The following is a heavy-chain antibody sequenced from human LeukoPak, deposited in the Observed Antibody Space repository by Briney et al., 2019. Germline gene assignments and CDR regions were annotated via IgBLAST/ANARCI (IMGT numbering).Heavy chain of an antibody. D-gene: IGHD3-9*01. CDR3: ARAPSRYDVLTGYYGGWFDS. CDR2: INHSGSS. J-gene: IGHJ5*01. Sequence: SETLSHTCAVYGGSFSGYYWSWIRQPPGKGLEWIGEINHSGSSNCNPSLKSRVTISVDTSKNQFSLKLSSVTAADMAVYYCARAPSRYDVLTGYYGGWFDSWGQGTLVTVSS. CDR1: GGSFSGYY. V-gene: IGHV4-34*01.